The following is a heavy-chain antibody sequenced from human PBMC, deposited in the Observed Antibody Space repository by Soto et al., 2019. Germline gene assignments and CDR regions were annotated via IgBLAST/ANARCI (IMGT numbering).Heavy chain of an antibody. CDR3: ARGSSWYQYYFDY. Sequence: GESLKISCKVSGYSFTSYWIGWVRQMPGKGLEWMGIIYPGDSDTRYSPSFQGQVTISADKSISTAYLQWSSLKASDTAMYYCARGSSWYQYYFDYWGQGTLVTVSS. V-gene: IGHV5-51*01. CDR1: GYSFTSYW. D-gene: IGHD6-13*01. CDR2: IYPGDSDT. J-gene: IGHJ4*02.